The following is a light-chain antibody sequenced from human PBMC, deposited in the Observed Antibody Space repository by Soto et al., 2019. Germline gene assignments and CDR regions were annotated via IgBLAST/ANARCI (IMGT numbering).Light chain of an antibody. CDR3: QQYYVTPRT. Sequence: DIVLTQSPDSLAVSLGERATINCKSSQSVLCSSNNRNCLAWYQQKPGQPPKLLIYWAPTRESGVPDRFSGRGSGTDFTLTISSLQAEDVAVSYYQQYYVTPRTFGQGTKVEIK. J-gene: IGKJ1*01. CDR2: WAP. CDR1: QSVLCSSNNRNC. V-gene: IGKV4-1*01.